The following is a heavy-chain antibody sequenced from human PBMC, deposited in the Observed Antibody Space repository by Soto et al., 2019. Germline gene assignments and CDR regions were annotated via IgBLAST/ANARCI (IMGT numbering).Heavy chain of an antibody. CDR1: QYRFNSYW. CDR2: IYPGDSDT. CDR3: ARQGSNGAYVYYPMDV. Sequence: GESLKISCKGSQYRFNSYWIVWVRQRPGKGLEWIGMIYPGDSDTTYSPSFEGQVTMSVDKPISTAYLEWNSLKASDSATYYCARQGSNGAYVYYPMDVWGQGTTVTVSS. J-gene: IGHJ6*02. V-gene: IGHV5-51*01. D-gene: IGHD3-16*01.